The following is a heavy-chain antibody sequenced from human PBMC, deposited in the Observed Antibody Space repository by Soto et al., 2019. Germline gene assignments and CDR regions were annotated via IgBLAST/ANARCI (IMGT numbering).Heavy chain of an antibody. Sequence: LSLTCAASGFTFSSYAMSWVRQAPGKGLEWVSAISGSGGSTYYADSVKGRFTISRDNSKNTLYLQMNSLRAEDTAVYYCAKDRRGYSYGSDYWGQGTLVTVSS. J-gene: IGHJ4*02. D-gene: IGHD5-18*01. CDR3: AKDRRGYSYGSDY. V-gene: IGHV3-23*01. CDR2: ISGSGGST. CDR1: GFTFSSYA.